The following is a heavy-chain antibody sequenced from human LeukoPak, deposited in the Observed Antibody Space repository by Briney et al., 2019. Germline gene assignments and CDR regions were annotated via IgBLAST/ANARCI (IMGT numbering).Heavy chain of an antibody. D-gene: IGHD6-13*01. Sequence: WIGSIYYSGSTYYNPSLKSRVTISVDTSKNQFSLKLSSVTAADPAVYYCARHGSSWYYFDYWGQGTLVTVSS. CDR2: IYYSGST. CDR3: ARHGSSWYYFDY. V-gene: IGHV4-39*01. J-gene: IGHJ4*02.